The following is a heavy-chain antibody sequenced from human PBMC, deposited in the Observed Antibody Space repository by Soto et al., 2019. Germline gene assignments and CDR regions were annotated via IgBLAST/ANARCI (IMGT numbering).Heavy chain of an antibody. CDR3: TRDASRDSSARGWFDP. D-gene: IGHD6-13*01. CDR2: TSSNSSYI. V-gene: IGHV3-21*01. Sequence: GGPLRLSCAAPVFTFRSFTMNWVRQAPGKGLEWVSTTSSNSSYIYYTDALRGRFTISRDNAKNSLHLQMNSLRAEDTAVYYCTRDASRDSSARGWFDPWGPGTLVTVSS. CDR1: VFTFRSFT. J-gene: IGHJ5*02.